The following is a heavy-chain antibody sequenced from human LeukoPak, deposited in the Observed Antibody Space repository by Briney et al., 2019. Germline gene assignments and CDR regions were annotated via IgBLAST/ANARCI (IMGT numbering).Heavy chain of an antibody. V-gene: IGHV5-51*01. CDR2: IYPGDSDT. CDR1: GYSFTNYW. CDR3: ARQRYCSGGSCYPIYYFDY. J-gene: IGHJ4*02. D-gene: IGHD2-15*01. Sequence: GESLKISCKGSGYSFTNYWIGWVRQMPGKGLEWIGIIYPGDSDTRYSPSFRGQVTISADKSISTAYLQWNSLKASDTAMYYCARQRYCSGGSCYPIYYFDYWGQGTLVTVSS.